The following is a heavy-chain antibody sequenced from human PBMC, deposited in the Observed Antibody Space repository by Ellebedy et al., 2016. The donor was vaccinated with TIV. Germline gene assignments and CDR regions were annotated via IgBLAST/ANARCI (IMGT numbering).Heavy chain of an antibody. CDR2: ISDRGTT. D-gene: IGHD2-2*01. CDR3: AREPDIVVVSGASGAFDL. V-gene: IGHV4-39*07. J-gene: IGHJ3*01. CDR1: GASISSSSYT. Sequence: SETLSLXXTVSGASISSSSYTWGWIRQPPGKGLEWIASISDRGTTYYNPSLKSRATISLDTSKNQFSLRLNSLTAADTAIYYCAREPDIVVVSGASGAFDLWGQGTMVTVSS.